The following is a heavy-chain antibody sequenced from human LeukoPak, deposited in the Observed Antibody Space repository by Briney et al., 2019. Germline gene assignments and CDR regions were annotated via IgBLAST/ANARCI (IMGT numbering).Heavy chain of an antibody. J-gene: IGHJ4*02. Sequence: GASVKVSCKASGYTFTGYYMHWVRQAPGQGLEWMGWINPNSGGTNYAQEFQGRVTMTSDTSINTAYMELSRLRSDDTAVYYCARGTVIFSLDYWGQGTLVTVSS. CDR3: ARGTVIFSLDY. CDR2: INPNSGGT. V-gene: IGHV1-2*02. D-gene: IGHD3-10*01. CDR1: GYTFTGYY.